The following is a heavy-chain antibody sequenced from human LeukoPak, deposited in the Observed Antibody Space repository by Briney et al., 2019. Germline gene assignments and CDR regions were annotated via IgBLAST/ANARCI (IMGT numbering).Heavy chain of an antibody. D-gene: IGHD4-17*01. CDR2: ISSSSSYI. CDR1: GFTFSSYS. Sequence: GGSLRLSCAASGFTFSSYSMNWVRQAPGKGPEWVSSISSSSSYIYYADSVKGRFTISRDNAKNSLYLQMNSLRAEDTAVYYCARVHDYGDYQYYFDYWGQGTLVTVSS. CDR3: ARVHDYGDYQYYFDY. V-gene: IGHV3-21*01. J-gene: IGHJ4*02.